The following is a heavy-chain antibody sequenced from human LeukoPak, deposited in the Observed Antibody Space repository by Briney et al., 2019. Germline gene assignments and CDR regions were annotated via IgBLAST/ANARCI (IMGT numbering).Heavy chain of an antibody. CDR1: GGSFSGYY. Sequence: PSETLSLTCAVYGGSFSGYYWSWIRQPPGKGLEWIGEINHSGSTNYNPSLKSRVTISVDTSKNHFSLKLSSVTAADTAVYYCARRASKTRKYYFDYWGRGTLVTVSS. CDR2: INHSGST. J-gene: IGHJ4*02. V-gene: IGHV4-34*01. CDR3: ARRASKTRKYYFDY.